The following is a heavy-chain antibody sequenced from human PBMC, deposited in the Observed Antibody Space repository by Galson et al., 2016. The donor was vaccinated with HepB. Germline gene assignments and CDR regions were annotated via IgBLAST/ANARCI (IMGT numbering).Heavy chain of an antibody. Sequence: LSLTCSVSGSSITNYYWTWMRQPPGRGLEWIGYTHYSGYTSYNPSLGGRVTMSVDASKYQFSLILTSVTAADTAVYYCARRLVLQPGGSDHWGRGTLVIVSS. J-gene: IGHJ4*02. CDR1: GSSITNYY. CDR2: THYSGYT. CDR3: ARRLVLQPGGSDH. V-gene: IGHV4-59*01. D-gene: IGHD3-16*02.